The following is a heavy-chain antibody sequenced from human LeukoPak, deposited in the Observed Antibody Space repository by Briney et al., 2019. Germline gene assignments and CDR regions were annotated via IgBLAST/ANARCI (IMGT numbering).Heavy chain of an antibody. CDR2: ISNSGSTM. J-gene: IGHJ3*02. D-gene: IGHD2-2*01. Sequence: GGSLRLSCVASRFTFRSFGMYWVRQAPGKGLEWVSYISNSGSTMYYADSVKGRFTISRDNAKNSLYLQMNSLRVEDTALYYCARDLDCTGTSCYGLRAVFDIWGQGTLVTVSS. CDR1: RFTFRSFG. CDR3: ARDLDCTGTSCYGLRAVFDI. V-gene: IGHV3-48*04.